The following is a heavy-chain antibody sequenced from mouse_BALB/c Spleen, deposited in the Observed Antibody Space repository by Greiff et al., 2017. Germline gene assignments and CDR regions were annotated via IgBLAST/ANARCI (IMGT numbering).Heavy chain of an antibody. V-gene: IGHV5-9-4*01. J-gene: IGHJ4*01. CDR2: ISSGGSYT. CDR1: GFTFSSYA. CDR3: ARDRDRYYAMDY. D-gene: IGHD2-14*01. Sequence: EVQRVESGGGLVKPGGSLKLSCAASGFTFSSYAMSWVRQSPEKRLEWVAEISSGGSYTYYPDTVTGRFTISRDNAKNTLYLEMSSLRSEDTAMYYCARDRDRYYAMDYWGQGTSVTVSS.